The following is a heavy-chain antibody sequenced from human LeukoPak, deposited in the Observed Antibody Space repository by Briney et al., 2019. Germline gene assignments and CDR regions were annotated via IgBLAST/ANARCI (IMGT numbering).Heavy chain of an antibody. CDR3: ARLSGAPVRHPIYHFDY. J-gene: IGHJ4*02. V-gene: IGHV4-38-2*01. D-gene: IGHD2-2*02. Sequence: PSETLSLTCAVPGYSISGGYYWGWIRQSPGEGLGWIGNIYHSGSTYKNPSLKSRVTISLDTSKNQFSLKQRSVTAADTAMYYCARLSGAPVRHPIYHFDYWGQGTLVAVSS. CDR1: GYSISGGYY. CDR2: IYHSGST.